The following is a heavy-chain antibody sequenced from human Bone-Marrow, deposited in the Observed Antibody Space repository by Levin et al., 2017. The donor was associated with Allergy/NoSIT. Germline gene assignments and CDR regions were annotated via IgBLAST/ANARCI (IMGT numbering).Heavy chain of an antibody. CDR3: ARESRDLLTEYKGGFDP. Sequence: MSSETLSLTCTVSGGSMRNYYWNWIRQSPGQGPVWIGYVYYTGSTTYNPSFQSRVSISLDTSKNQFSLKMTSVTAADTAVYYCARESRDLLTEYKGGFDPWGQGTLVTVSS. CDR1: GGSMRNYY. J-gene: IGHJ5*02. D-gene: IGHD3-9*01. CDR2: VYYTGST. V-gene: IGHV4-59*01.